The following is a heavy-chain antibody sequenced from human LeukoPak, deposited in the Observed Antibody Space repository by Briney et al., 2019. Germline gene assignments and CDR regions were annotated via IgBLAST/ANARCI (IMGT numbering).Heavy chain of an antibody. Sequence: SETLSLTCAVSGGSISSYYWSWIRRPPGKGLEWIAYISDIGSINYNPSLKSRVTISLDTSKNQFSLKLSSVTAADTAVYYCAGHHPRNTVDFWGQGTLVTVSS. CDR3: AGHHPRNTVDF. J-gene: IGHJ4*02. V-gene: IGHV4-59*08. CDR1: GGSISSYY. CDR2: ISDIGSI. D-gene: IGHD2-8*02.